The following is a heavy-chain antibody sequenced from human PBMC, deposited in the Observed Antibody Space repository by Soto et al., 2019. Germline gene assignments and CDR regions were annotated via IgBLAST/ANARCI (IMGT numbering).Heavy chain of an antibody. V-gene: IGHV3-30-3*01. CDR3: ATVIEPSNIAAAGGFGY. CDR2: ISYDGSNK. J-gene: IGHJ4*02. D-gene: IGHD6-13*01. Sequence: QVQLVESGGGVVQPGRSLRLSCAASGFTFSSYAMHWVRQAPGKGLEGVAVISYDGSNKYYADSVKGRFTISRDNSKNTLYLQMNSLRAEDTAVYYCATVIEPSNIAAAGGFGYWGQGTLVTVSS. CDR1: GFTFSSYA.